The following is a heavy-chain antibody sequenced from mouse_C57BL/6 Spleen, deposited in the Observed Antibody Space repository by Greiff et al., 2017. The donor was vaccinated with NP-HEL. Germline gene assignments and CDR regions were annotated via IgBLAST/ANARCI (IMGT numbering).Heavy chain of an antibody. D-gene: IGHD1-1*01. CDR2: INPSNGGT. J-gene: IGHJ4*01. Sequence: QVQLQQPGTELVKPGASVKLSCKASGYTFTSYWMHWVKQRPGQGLEWIGNINPSNGGTNYNEKFKSKATLTVDKSSSTAYMQLSSLTSEDSAVYYCARSRYYYYGSLSYAMDYWGQGTSVTVSS. V-gene: IGHV1-53*01. CDR1: GYTFTSYW. CDR3: ARSRYYYYGSLSYAMDY.